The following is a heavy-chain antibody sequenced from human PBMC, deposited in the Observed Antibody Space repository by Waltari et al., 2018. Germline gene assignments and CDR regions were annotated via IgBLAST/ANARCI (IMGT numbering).Heavy chain of an antibody. CDR1: GGTFSSYA. V-gene: IGHV1-2*06. CDR3: ASLSGGDYSVDYMDV. J-gene: IGHJ6*03. D-gene: IGHD2-21*02. CDR2: SNPNRGGT. Sequence: QVQLVQSGAEVKKPGSSVKVSCKASGGTFSSYAISWVRQAPGQGLEWMGRSNPNRGGTNYAQKFQGRVTMTRDTSKNQFSLKLSSVTAADTAVYYCASLSGGDYSVDYMDVWGKGTTVTVSS.